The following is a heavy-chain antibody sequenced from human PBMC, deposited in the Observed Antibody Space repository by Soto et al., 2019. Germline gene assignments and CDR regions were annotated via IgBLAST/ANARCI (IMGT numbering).Heavy chain of an antibody. V-gene: IGHV3-74*01. CDR3: ARTGAGTRYDGMDV. CDR2: INSDGSST. D-gene: IGHD6-19*01. J-gene: IGHJ6*02. CDR1: GFTFSSYW. Sequence: EVQLVESGGGLVQPGGSLRLSCAASGFTFSSYWMHWVRQAPGKGLVWVSRINSDGSSTSYADSVKGRFTISRDNAKNPLYLQMNSLRAEDTAVYYCARTGAGTRYDGMDVWGQGTTVTVSS.